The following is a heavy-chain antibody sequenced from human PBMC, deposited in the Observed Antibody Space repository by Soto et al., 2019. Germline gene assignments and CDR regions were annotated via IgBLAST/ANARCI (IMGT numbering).Heavy chain of an antibody. CDR1: GFTFSSYW. J-gene: IGHJ4*02. Sequence: EVQLVESGGGLVQAGGSLRLSCAASGFTFSSYWMHWVSKAPGKGLVWVSRINSDGSSTIYSESVKGRFTISRDNAKNTLYLQMNCRRADDTAVYSCGRGPLIIRWPHFDYWGQGTLVTVSS. V-gene: IGHV3-74*01. CDR3: GRGPLIIRWPHFDY. CDR2: INSDGSST.